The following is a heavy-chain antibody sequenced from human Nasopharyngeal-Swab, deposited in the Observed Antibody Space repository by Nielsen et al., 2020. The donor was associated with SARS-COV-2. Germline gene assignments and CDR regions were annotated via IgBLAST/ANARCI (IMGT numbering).Heavy chain of an antibody. D-gene: IGHD6-19*01. CDR2: ISGSGEST. J-gene: IGHJ6*02. CDR3: ARSVAGTWGGNYYYYGMDV. CDR1: GFTFSTYD. Sequence: ESLTISCAASGFTFSTYDMSWVRQAPGKGLEWVSGISGSGESTHYADSVKGRFTISRDNSKNTLYLQMNSLRAEDTAVYYCARSVAGTWGGNYYYYGMDVWGQGTTVTVSS. V-gene: IGHV3-23*01.